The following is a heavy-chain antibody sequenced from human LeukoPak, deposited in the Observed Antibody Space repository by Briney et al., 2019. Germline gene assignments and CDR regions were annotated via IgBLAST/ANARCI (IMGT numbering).Heavy chain of an antibody. V-gene: IGHV1-2*02. Sequence: GASVKVSCKASGYTFTSYYMHWVRQAPGQGLEWMGWINPNSGGTNYAQKFQGRVTMTRDTSISTAYMELSRLRSDDTAVYYCAREDYYGSGSYYILFDYWGQGTLVTVSS. J-gene: IGHJ4*02. CDR3: AREDYYGSGSYYILFDY. CDR1: GYTFTSYY. CDR2: INPNSGGT. D-gene: IGHD3-10*01.